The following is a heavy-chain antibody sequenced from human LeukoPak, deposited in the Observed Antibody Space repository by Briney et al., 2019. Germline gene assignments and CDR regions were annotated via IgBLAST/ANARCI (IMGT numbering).Heavy chain of an antibody. CDR2: IRSKAYGGTT. V-gene: IGHV3-49*04. CDR1: GFTVGDYA. CDR3: TREGRYGYFDY. Sequence: GGSLRLSCTASGFTVGDYAMSWVRQAPGKGLEWVGFIRSKAYGGTTEYAASVKGRFTISRDDSKSIAYMQMNSLKTEDTAVYYCTREGRYGYFDYWGQGTLVTVSS. J-gene: IGHJ4*02. D-gene: IGHD3-16*01.